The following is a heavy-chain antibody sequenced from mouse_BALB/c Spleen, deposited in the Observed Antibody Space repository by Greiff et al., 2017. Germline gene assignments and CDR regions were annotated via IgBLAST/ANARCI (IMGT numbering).Heavy chain of an antibody. D-gene: IGHD2-3*01. V-gene: IGHV10-3*03. J-gene: IGHJ3*01. Sequence: EVMLVESGGGLVQPKGSLKLSCAASGFTFNTYAMHWVCQAPGKGLEWVARIRSKSNNYATYYADSVKDRFTISRDDSQSMLYLQMNNLKTEDTAMYYCGRGDGYYDWFAYWGQGTLVTVSA. CDR2: IRSKSNNYAT. CDR3: GRGDGYYDWFAY. CDR1: GFTFNTYA.